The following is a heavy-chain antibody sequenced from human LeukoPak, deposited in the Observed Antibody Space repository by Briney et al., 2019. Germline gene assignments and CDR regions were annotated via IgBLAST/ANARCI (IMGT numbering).Heavy chain of an antibody. D-gene: IGHD6-13*01. CDR1: GYSFTSYW. J-gene: IGHJ4*02. CDR3: ARRTAAAGIDY. Sequence: GESLQISCKGSGYSFTSYWIGWVRQLPGKGLEWMGIIYPGDSDTRYSPSFQGQVTISADKSISTAYLQWSSLKASDTAMYYCARRTAAAGIDYWGQGTLVTVSS. CDR2: IYPGDSDT. V-gene: IGHV5-51*01.